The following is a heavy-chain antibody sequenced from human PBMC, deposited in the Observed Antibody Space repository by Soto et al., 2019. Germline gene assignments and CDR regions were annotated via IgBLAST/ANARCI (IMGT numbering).Heavy chain of an antibody. CDR1: GYSFTTYG. J-gene: IGHJ3*02. D-gene: IGHD3-10*01. CDR2: IGGYRGNT. Sequence: ASVKVSCKTSGYSFTTYGIIWVRQAPGQGLEWMGWIGGYRGNTIYAQKFQGRVTMTTDTSTSTAYMELRSLRSDDTAVYYCARDPGGTMVRGVIITLPDAFDIWGQGTMVTVSS. CDR3: ARDPGGTMVRGVIITLPDAFDI. V-gene: IGHV1-18*01.